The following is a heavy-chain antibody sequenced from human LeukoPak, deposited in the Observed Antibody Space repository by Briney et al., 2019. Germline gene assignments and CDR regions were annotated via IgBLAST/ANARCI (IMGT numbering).Heavy chain of an antibody. CDR2: INQDGSEK. V-gene: IGHV3-7*03. D-gene: IGHD3-22*01. Sequence: PGGSLRLSCAASGFTFNRDWKTWVRQAPGKGLEWVANINQDGSEKYYVDSVEGRFTISRDNTKNSLYLQMNSLRAEDMALYYCAKDRGCYDSSGYCDHWGQGTLVTVSS. CDR3: AKDRGCYDSSGYCDH. CDR1: GFTFNRDW. J-gene: IGHJ5*02.